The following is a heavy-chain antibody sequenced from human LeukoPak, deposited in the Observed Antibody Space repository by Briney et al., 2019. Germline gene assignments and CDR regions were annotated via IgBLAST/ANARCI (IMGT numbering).Heavy chain of an antibody. CDR1: GFTFSSYG. Sequence: GRSLRLSCAASGFTFSSYGMHWVRQAPGKGLEWVAVIWYDGSNKYYADSVKVRFTISRDNSKNTLYLQMNSLRAEDTAVYYCARDQSIEMATAADYWGQGTLVTVSS. J-gene: IGHJ4*02. CDR2: IWYDGSNK. V-gene: IGHV3-33*01. D-gene: IGHD5-24*01. CDR3: ARDQSIEMATAADY.